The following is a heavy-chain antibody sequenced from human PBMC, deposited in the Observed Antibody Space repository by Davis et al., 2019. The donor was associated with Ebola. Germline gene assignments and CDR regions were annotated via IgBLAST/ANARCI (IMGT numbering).Heavy chain of an antibody. D-gene: IGHD1-14*01. V-gene: IGHV3-21*04. Sequence: GESLKISCAASGFTFSSYTMSWVRQAPGKGLEWVSSISSGSRNIYYADSLRGRFTISRDNAKNSLYLQMNSLRAEDTAVYYCARVNRYYYYGMDVWGQGTTVTVSS. CDR2: ISSGSRNI. J-gene: IGHJ6*02. CDR1: GFTFSSYT. CDR3: ARVNRYYYYGMDV.